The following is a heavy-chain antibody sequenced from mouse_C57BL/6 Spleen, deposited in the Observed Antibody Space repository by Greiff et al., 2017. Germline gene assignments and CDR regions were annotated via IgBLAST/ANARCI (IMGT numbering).Heavy chain of an antibody. D-gene: IGHD3-2*02. CDR1: GYTFTSYW. Sequence: QVQLQQPGAELVKPGASVKLSCKASGYTFTSYWMHWVKQKPGRGLEWIGRFDPNSGGTKYNEKFKGKATLTVDKPSSTAYMQLSSLTSEDSAVYCCARSSDYFDYWGKGTTLTVSS. CDR2: FDPNSGGT. J-gene: IGHJ2*01. CDR3: ARSSDYFDY. V-gene: IGHV1-72*01.